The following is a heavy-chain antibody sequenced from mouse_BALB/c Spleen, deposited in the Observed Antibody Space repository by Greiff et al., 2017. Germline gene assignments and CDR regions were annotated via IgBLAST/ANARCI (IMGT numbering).Heavy chain of an antibody. D-gene: IGHD3-3*01. V-gene: IGHV3-6*02. Sequence: DVQLQESGPGLVKPSQSLSLTCSVTGYSITSGYYWNWIRQFPGNKLEWMGYISYDGSNNYNPSLKNRISITRDTSKNQFFLKLNSVTTEDTATYYCARGAVSAWFAYWGQGTLVTVSA. J-gene: IGHJ3*01. CDR3: ARGAVSAWFAY. CDR2: ISYDGSN. CDR1: GYSITSGYY.